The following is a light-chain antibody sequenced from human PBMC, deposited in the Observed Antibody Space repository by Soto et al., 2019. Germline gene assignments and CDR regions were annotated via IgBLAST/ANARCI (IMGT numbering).Light chain of an antibody. J-gene: IGLJ3*02. CDR1: SSNIGAGYD. CDR2: GNS. Sequence: QSVLTQPPSVSEAPRQRVTISCSGSSSNIGAGYDVQWYQQLPGTAPKVLIFGNSNRPSGVPDRFSGSKSGTSASLAITGLQAEDEADYHCQTYDSSLRGVFGGGTKLTVL. V-gene: IGLV1-40*01. CDR3: QTYDSSLRGV.